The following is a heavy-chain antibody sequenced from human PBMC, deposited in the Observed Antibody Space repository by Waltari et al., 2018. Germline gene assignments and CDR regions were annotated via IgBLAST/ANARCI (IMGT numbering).Heavy chain of an antibody. J-gene: IGHJ4*02. CDR2: IKDDGSEK. D-gene: IGHD4-4*01. CDR3: ARDPHYSNFDY. Sequence: VHLVESGGGVVQPGRSLRLSCAASGFTFSTYWMTWVRQAPGKGLEWLANIKDDGSEKNYVDSVKGRFTISRDNAKNSLYLQMNSLRAEDTAVYYCARDPHYSNFDYWGQGTLVTVSS. V-gene: IGHV3-7*01. CDR1: GFTFSTYW.